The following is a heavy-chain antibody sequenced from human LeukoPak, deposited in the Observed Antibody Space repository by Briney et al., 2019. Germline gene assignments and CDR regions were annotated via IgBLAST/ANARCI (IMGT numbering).Heavy chain of an antibody. D-gene: IGHD6-19*01. CDR1: GFTFSDYD. CDR2: I. CDR3: ARDREQWLVRRFDY. Sequence: PGGSLRLSCAASGFTFSDYDMSWIRQAPGKGLEWVSYIYYADSVKGRFTISRDNAKNSLYLQMNSLRAEDTAVYYCARDREQWLVRRFDYWGQGTLVTVSS. J-gene: IGHJ4*02. V-gene: IGHV3-11*04.